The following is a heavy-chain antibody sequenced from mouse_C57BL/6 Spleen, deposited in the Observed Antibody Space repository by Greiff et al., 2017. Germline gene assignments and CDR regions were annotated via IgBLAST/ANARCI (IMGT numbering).Heavy chain of an antibody. D-gene: IGHD1-1*01. CDR3: ARQESTRYFDV. Sequence: EVQLVESGGGLVKPGGSLKLSCAASGFTFSSYTMSWVRQTPEKRLEWVATISGGGGNPYYPDSVKGRFTISRDNAKNTLYLQMSSLRSEDTALYYCARQESTRYFDVWGTGTTVTVAS. CDR1: GFTFSSYT. V-gene: IGHV5-9*01. J-gene: IGHJ1*03. CDR2: ISGGGGNP.